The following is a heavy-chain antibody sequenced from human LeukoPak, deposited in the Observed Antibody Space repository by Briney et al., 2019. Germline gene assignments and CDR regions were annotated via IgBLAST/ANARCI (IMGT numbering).Heavy chain of an antibody. CDR3: ARVDGVSGSYYPFDY. D-gene: IGHD1-26*01. CDR1: GYTFTSYY. CDR2: INPSGGST. Sequence: ASVKVSCKASGYTFTSYYMHWVRQAPGQGLEWMGIINPSGGSTSYAQKFQGRVTMTRDTSTSTVYMELSSLRSEDTAVYYCARVDGVSGSYYPFDYWGQGTLVTVSS. V-gene: IGHV1-46*01. J-gene: IGHJ4*02.